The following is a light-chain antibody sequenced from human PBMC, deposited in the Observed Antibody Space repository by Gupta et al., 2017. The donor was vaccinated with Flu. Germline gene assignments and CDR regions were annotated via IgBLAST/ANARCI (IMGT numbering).Light chain of an antibody. CDR3: QVWDSSSDHRV. V-gene: IGLV3-21*02. CDR2: DDS. Sequence: SYVLTQPPSVSVAPGQTARITCGGNNLGSKSVHWYQQKPGQAPVLVVYDDSDRPSVFPERFSGSNSGNTATLTISRVEAGDEADYYCQVWDSSSDHRVFGGGTKLTVL. J-gene: IGLJ3*02. CDR1: NLGSKS.